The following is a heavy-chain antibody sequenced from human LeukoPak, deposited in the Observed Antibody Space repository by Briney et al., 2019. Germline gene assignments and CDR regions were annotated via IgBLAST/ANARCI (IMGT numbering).Heavy chain of an antibody. CDR1: GFYFSRNW. CDR3: AKDHYWSIDY. D-gene: IGHD3-3*01. CDR2: IKGDGIST. Sequence: GGSLRLSCAASGFYFSRNWMHWVRHAPGQGMVWVSRIKGDGISTKYADSVKGRFTISRDIAKNTLYLQMNSLRAEDTGVYYCAKDHYWSIDYWGRGTLVTVSS. J-gene: IGHJ4*02. V-gene: IGHV3-74*01.